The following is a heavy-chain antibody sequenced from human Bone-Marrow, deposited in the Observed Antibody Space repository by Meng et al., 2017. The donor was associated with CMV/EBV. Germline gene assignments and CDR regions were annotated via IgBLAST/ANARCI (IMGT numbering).Heavy chain of an antibody. Sequence: ASVKVSCKTSGYTFTSYDINWVRQATGQGLEWMGWMNPNSGNTGYAQKFQGRVTMTRKTSISTAYMELSSLRSDDTAVYYCARVVPASIPHYYYGMDVWGQGTTVTVSS. J-gene: IGHJ6*02. CDR2: MNPNSGNT. V-gene: IGHV1-8*01. CDR3: ARVVPASIPHYYYGMDV. D-gene: IGHD2-2*01. CDR1: GYTFTSYD.